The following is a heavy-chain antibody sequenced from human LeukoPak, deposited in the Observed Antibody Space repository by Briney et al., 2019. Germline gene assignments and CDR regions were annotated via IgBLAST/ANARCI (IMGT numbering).Heavy chain of an antibody. Sequence: PGGSLRLSCAASGFTFSSYAMSWVRQAPGMGLEWVSAISGSGGSTYYADSVKGRFTISRDNSKNTLYLQMNSLRAEDTAVYYCAKALEDIVVVPAAIPFDYWGQGTLVTVSS. J-gene: IGHJ4*02. D-gene: IGHD2-2*01. CDR2: ISGSGGST. V-gene: IGHV3-23*01. CDR3: AKALEDIVVVPAAIPFDY. CDR1: GFTFSSYA.